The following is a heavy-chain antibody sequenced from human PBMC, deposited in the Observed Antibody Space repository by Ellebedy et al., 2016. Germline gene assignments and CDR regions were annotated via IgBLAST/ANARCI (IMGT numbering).Heavy chain of an antibody. J-gene: IGHJ4*02. Sequence: GSLRLXCIVSGGSISRTGYYWGWIRQPPGKGLEWVGSVYYSGSTYYNPSLKSRVTISKDTSKNQFSLKLSSVTAADTAVYYCASNNDFWSGYSPDYWGQGTLVTVSS. D-gene: IGHD3-3*01. CDR2: VYYSGST. V-gene: IGHV4-39*01. CDR1: GGSISRTGYY. CDR3: ASNNDFWSGYSPDY.